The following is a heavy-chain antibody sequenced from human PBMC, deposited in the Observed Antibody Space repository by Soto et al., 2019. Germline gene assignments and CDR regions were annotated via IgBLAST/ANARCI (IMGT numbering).Heavy chain of an antibody. Sequence: QVQLQQSGPGLVKPSQTLSLTCAISGDSVSSNIAAWNWFRQSPSRGLEWLGRTYYRSKWYQDYAVSMRGGEIFSPDTSKNHVSLQWKPVTPQDAAVYYGARVGDNTGWFDYWGQGTLVTVSS. D-gene: IGHD6-19*01. CDR1: GDSVSSNIAA. J-gene: IGHJ4*02. CDR2: TYYRSKWYQ. V-gene: IGHV6-1*01. CDR3: ARVGDNTGWFDY.